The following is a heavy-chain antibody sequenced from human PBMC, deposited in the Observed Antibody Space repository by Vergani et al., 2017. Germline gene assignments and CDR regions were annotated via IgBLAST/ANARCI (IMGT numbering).Heavy chain of an antibody. CDR2: IYPGDSDT. CDR3: ARLNYDFWSGYYTGLNYYMDV. V-gene: IGHV5-51*01. J-gene: IGHJ6*03. CDR1: GYSFTSYW. Sequence: EVQLVQSGAEVKKPGESLKISCKGSGYSFTSYWIGWVRQMPGKGLEWMGSIYPGDSDTRYSPSFQGQVTISADKSISTAYLQWRSLKASDTAMYYCARLNYDFWSGYYTGLNYYMDVWGKGTTVTVSS. D-gene: IGHD3-3*01.